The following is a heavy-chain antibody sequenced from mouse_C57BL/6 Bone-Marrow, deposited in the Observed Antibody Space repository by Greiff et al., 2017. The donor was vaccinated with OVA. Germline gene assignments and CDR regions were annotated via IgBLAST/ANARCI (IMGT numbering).Heavy chain of an antibody. CDR1: GFTFSSYG. J-gene: IGHJ2*01. Sequence: EVQLVESGGDLVKPGGSLKLSCAASGFTFSSYGMSWVRQTPDKRLEWVATISSGGSYTYYPDSVKGRFTISRDNAKNTLNLQMSSLKSEDTAMYYCARGVPFRDYFDYWGQGTTLTVSS. CDR3: ARGVPFRDYFDY. CDR2: ISSGGSYT. D-gene: IGHD6-1*01. V-gene: IGHV5-6*01.